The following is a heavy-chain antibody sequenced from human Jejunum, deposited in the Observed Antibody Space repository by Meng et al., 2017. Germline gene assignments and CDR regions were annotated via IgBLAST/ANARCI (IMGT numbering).Heavy chain of an antibody. D-gene: IGHD2-15*01. CDR3: AAREYCSGGLSYFFGY. V-gene: IGHV3-21*01. J-gene: IGHJ4*02. CDR1: GFTFSIYG. CDR2: IGTSSSYV. Sequence: GESLKISCVASGFTFSIYGMSWVRQAPGKGLEWASSIGTSSSYVHYADSEKCRFTISRDNAKNSVYLQMDSLRVENTAVYYWAAREYCSGGLSYFFGYWGQGTRVTVSS.